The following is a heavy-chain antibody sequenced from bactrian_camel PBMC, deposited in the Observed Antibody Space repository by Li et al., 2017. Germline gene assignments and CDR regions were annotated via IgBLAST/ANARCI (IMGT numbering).Heavy chain of an antibody. CDR2: VWGYGTPT. J-gene: IGHJ4*01. CDR1: GSDDRFRYISYY. Sequence: VQLVESGGGLVQPGGSLRLSCAVSGSDDRFRYISYYMSWVRQTPGKGLEWLATVWGYGTPTYYADSVKGRFTVSQDIAKNTVYLQMNSLESEDTALYYCTTPTPGGSWVFNYWGQGTQVTVS. CDR3: TTPTPGGSWVFNY. V-gene: IGHV3-2*01. D-gene: IGHD2*01.